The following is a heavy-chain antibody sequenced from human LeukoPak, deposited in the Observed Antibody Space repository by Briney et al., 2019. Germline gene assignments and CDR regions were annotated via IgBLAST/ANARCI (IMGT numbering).Heavy chain of an antibody. Sequence: GGSLRLSCAASGFTFSNTYMSWVRQAPGKGLEWVGRIKSKTDAETTDYAAPVNTSFTITTNDSKNMQFLQMNSLKTEDTAVYYCTTDAYSSSLNWFDPWGQGTLVTVSS. CDR3: TTDAYSSSLNWFDP. CDR1: GFTFSNTY. V-gene: IGHV3-15*01. CDR2: IKSKTDAETT. D-gene: IGHD6-13*01. J-gene: IGHJ5*02.